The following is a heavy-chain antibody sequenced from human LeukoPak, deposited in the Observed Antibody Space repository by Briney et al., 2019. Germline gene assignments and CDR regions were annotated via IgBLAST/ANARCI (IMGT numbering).Heavy chain of an antibody. CDR2: IHYSGST. V-gene: IGHV4-61*01. Sequence: SETLSLTCTVSGGSVSRGSNYWIWIRQPPGKGLEWIGYIHYSGSTSHNPALKSRVTISVDTSKNQFSLKLSSVTAADTAVYYCARVLYGSGTYYFDYWGQGTLVTVSS. D-gene: IGHD3-10*01. J-gene: IGHJ4*02. CDR1: GGSVSRGSNY. CDR3: ARVLYGSGTYYFDY.